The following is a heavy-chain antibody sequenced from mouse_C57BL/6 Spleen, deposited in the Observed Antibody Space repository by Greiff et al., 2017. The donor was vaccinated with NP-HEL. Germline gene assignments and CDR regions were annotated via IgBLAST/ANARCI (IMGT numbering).Heavy chain of an antibody. D-gene: IGHD1-1*01. CDR3: ATTVVAHGYFGV. CDR2: IYPGSGST. CDR1: GYTFTSYW. Sequence: QVQLQQPGAELVKPGASVKMSCKASGYTFTSYWITWVKQRPGQGLEWIGDIYPGSGSTNYNEKFKSKATLTVDTSSSTAYMQLSSLTSEASAVYYCATTVVAHGYFGVWDTGTTVTVAS. J-gene: IGHJ1*03. V-gene: IGHV1-55*01.